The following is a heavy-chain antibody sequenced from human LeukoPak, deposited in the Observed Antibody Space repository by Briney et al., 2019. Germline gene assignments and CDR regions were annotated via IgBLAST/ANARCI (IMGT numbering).Heavy chain of an antibody. CDR3: ARARYCSSTSCYSGGWFDP. CDR2: INHSGST. D-gene: IGHD2-2*01. CDR1: GGSFSAYY. J-gene: IGHJ5*02. Sequence: AETLSLTCAVYGGSFSAYYWSWIRQPPGKGLEWIGEINHSGSTYYNPSLKSRVTISVDTSKNQFSLKLSSVTAADTAVYYCARARYCSSTSCYSGGWFDPWGQGTLVTVSS. V-gene: IGHV4-34*01.